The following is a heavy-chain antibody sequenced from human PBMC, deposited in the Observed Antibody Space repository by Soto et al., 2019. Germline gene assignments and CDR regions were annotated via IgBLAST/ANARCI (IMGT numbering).Heavy chain of an antibody. J-gene: IGHJ5*02. CDR1: GFTFSNAW. D-gene: IGHD5-12*01. CDR2: IKSKTDGGTT. Sequence: GGSLRLSCAASGFTFSNAWMSWVRQAPGKGLEWVGRIKSKTDGGTTDYAAPVKGRFTISRDDSKNTLYLQMNSLKTEDTAVYYCTTETLRSPITFDPWGQGTLVTVSS. V-gene: IGHV3-15*01. CDR3: TTETLRSPITFDP.